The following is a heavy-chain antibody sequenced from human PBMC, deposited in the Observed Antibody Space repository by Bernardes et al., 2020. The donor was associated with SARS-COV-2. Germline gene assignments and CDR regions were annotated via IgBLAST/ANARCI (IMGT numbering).Heavy chain of an antibody. Sequence: ASVKVSCKASGYTFTSYGISWVRQAPGQGLEWMGWISAYNGNTNYAQKLQGRVTMTTDTSTSTAYMELRSLRSDDTAVYYCARESMVRGVPDFDYWGQGTLVTVSS. CDR2: ISAYNGNT. CDR3: ARESMVRGVPDFDY. V-gene: IGHV1-18*01. D-gene: IGHD3-10*01. CDR1: GYTFTSYG. J-gene: IGHJ4*02.